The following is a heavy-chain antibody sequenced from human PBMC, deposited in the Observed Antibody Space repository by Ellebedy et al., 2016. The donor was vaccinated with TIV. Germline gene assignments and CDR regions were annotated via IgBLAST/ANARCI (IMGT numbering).Heavy chain of an antibody. Sequence: ASVKVSCKASGYAFTGYYIHWVRQAPGQGLEWLGWIDPDSGGTKYAQNFQGWVTMTRDTSVSTACLELSRLRSGDTALYYCARVRGVIVFDYWGRGTLVTVSS. V-gene: IGHV1-2*04. CDR2: IDPDSGGT. J-gene: IGHJ4*02. D-gene: IGHD3-10*01. CDR1: GYAFTGYY. CDR3: ARVRGVIVFDY.